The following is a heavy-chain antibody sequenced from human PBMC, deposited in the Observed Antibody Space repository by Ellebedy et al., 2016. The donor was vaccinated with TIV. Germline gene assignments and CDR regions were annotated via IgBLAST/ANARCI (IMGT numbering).Heavy chain of an antibody. CDR3: ARARVRYGSGIDYYGMDV. Sequence: GGSLRLXXAASGFTFSSYSMNWVRQAPGKGLEWVSYISSSGSTIYYADSVKGRFTISRDNAKNSLYLQMNSLRAEDTAVYYCARARVRYGSGIDYYGMDVWGQGTTVTVSS. D-gene: IGHD3-10*01. J-gene: IGHJ6*02. CDR1: GFTFSSYS. CDR2: ISSSGSTI. V-gene: IGHV3-48*04.